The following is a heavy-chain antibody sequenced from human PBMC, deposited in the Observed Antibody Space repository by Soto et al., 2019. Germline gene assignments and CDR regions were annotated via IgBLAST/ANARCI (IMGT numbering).Heavy chain of an antibody. J-gene: IGHJ6*02. V-gene: IGHV3-33*01. CDR2: IWYDGSNK. CDR3: AREKEIFGVAVHGMDV. CDR1: GFTLSRCG. Sequence: GSLRLSSGVTGFTLSRCGMLLVRQALGMGLGWVAVIWYDGSNKYYADSVKGRFTISRDNSKNTLYLQMNSIRAEDTAAYYCAREKEIFGVAVHGMDVWGQGITVPVS. D-gene: IGHD3-3*01.